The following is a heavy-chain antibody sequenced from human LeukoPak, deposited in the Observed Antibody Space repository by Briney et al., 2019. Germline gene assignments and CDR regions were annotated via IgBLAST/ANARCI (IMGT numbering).Heavy chain of an antibody. J-gene: IGHJ6*03. CDR2: IYYSGST. CDR3: ARAQEDSSGYYHYYYYMDV. V-gene: IGHV4-59*01. Sequence: PSETLSLTCTVSGGSISSYYWSWTRQPPGKGLEWIGYIYYSGSTNYNPSLKSRVTISVDTSKNQFSLKLSSVTAADTAVYYCARAQEDSSGYYHYYYYMDVWGKGTTVTVSS. CDR1: GGSISSYY. D-gene: IGHD3-22*01.